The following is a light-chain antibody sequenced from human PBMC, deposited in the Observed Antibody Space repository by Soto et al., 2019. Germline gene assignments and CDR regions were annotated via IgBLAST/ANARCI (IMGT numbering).Light chain of an antibody. V-gene: IGLV2-11*01. Sequence: QSALTQPRSVSGSPGQSVTISCTGTSSDVGGYNYVSWYQQHPGKAPKLMIYDVSKRPSGVPDRFSGSKSGNTASLTISGLQADDEADYSCCSYAGSYTYVFGTGTKVTVL. CDR1: SSDVGGYNY. CDR2: DVS. CDR3: CSYAGSYTYV. J-gene: IGLJ1*01.